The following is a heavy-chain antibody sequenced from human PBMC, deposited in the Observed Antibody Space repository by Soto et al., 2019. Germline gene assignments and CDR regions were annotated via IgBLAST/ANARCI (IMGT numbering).Heavy chain of an antibody. CDR2: IYHNGST. CDR3: ARVFDTVGSFEY. CDR1: GGSISSGGYP. Sequence: SETLSLTCAVSGGSISSGGYPWSWIRQPPGKGLEWIGYIYHNGSTYYNPSLKSRVTISVDRSKNQFYLKLSSVTAADMAVYYCARVFDTVGSFEYWGQGTLVTVSS. D-gene: IGHD3-10*02. J-gene: IGHJ4*02. V-gene: IGHV4-30-2*01.